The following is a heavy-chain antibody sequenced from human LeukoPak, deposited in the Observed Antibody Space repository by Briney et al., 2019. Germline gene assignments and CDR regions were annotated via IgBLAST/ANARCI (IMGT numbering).Heavy chain of an antibody. J-gene: IGHJ3*02. CDR3: ARGEYYDFWSGYYPHAFDI. D-gene: IGHD3-3*01. V-gene: IGHV3-30*02. CDR1: GFTFSSYG. Sequence: GGSLRLSCAASGFTFSSYGMHWVRQAPGKGLEWVAFIRYDGSNKYYADSVKGRFTISRDNSKNTLYLQMNSLRAEDTAVYYCARGEYYDFWSGYYPHAFDIWGQGTMVTVSS. CDR2: IRYDGSNK.